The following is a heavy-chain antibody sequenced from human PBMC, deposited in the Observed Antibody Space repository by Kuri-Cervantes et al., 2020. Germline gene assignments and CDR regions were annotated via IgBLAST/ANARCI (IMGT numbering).Heavy chain of an antibody. D-gene: IGHD4-17*01. CDR3: ARTSTVTTGAIDY. CDR1: GYTFTGYY. V-gene: IGHV1-2*06. J-gene: IGHJ4*02. CDR2: INPNSGGT. Sequence: ASVKVSCKASGYTFTGYYMHWVRQAPGQGLEWMGRINPNSGGTNYAQKFQGRVTMTRDTSISTAYMELSRLRSDDTAVYYCARTSTVTTGAIDYWGQGTLVTVSS.